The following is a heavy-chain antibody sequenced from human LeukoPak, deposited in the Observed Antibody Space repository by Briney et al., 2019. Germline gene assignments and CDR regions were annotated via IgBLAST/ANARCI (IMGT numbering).Heavy chain of an antibody. Sequence: PGGSLRLSCAASGFTVSSNYMSWVRQAPGKGLEWVSVIYSGGSTYYADSVKGRFTISRDNSKNTLYLQMNSLRAEDTAVYYCARDLGYYYDSSGYYPGYWGQGTLVTVSS. J-gene: IGHJ4*02. CDR2: IYSGGST. D-gene: IGHD3-22*01. CDR3: ARDLGYYYDSSGYYPGY. CDR1: GFTVSSNY. V-gene: IGHV3-53*01.